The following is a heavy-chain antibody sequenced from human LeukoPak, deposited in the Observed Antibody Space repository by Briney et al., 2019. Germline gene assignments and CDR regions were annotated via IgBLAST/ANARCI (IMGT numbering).Heavy chain of an antibody. V-gene: IGHV4-34*01. CDR1: GGSFSGYY. CDR2: INHSGST. CDR3: ARARGGGKGAYYYYMDV. J-gene: IGHJ6*03. D-gene: IGHD3-16*01. Sequence: PSETLSLTCAVYGGSFSGYYWSWIRQPPGKGLEWIGEINHSGSTNYNPSLKSRVTISVDTSKNQFSLKLSSVTAADTAVYYCARARGGGKGAYYYYMDVWGKGTTVTVSS.